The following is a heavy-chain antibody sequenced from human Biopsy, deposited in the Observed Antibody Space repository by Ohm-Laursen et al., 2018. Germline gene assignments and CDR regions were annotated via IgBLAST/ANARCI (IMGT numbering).Heavy chain of an antibody. D-gene: IGHD3-10*01. CDR1: EFIFSRFW. Sequence: GSLRLSCAASEFIFSRFWMYWVRQAPGKGLVWVSRINSDGSSTNYADAVKGRFTVSRDNPKNSLYLQMNSLTAADTATYYCATELLPPGVGGPWLDSWGQGISVTVSS. CDR2: INSDGSST. V-gene: IGHV3-74*01. J-gene: IGHJ5*01. CDR3: ATELLPPGVGGPWLDS.